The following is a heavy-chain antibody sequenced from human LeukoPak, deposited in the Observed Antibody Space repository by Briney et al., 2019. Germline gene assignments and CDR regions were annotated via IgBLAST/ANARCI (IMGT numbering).Heavy chain of an antibody. V-gene: IGHV3-74*03. CDR2: INRDGGTT. CDR3: ARGGDYYDSSGYFWRPAEIDY. Sequence: GGSLRLSCAASGFTFSSYWMHWVRQAPGKGLVWVSHINRDGGTTTYADSVKGRFTVSRDNAKNTLYLQMNSLRAEDTAVYYCARGGDYYDSSGYFWRPAEIDYWGQGTLVTVSS. D-gene: IGHD3-22*01. J-gene: IGHJ4*02. CDR1: GFTFSSYW.